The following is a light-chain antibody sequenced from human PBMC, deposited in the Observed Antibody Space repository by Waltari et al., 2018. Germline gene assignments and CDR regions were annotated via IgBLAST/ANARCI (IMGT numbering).Light chain of an antibody. Sequence: VFTQPHSVSGSPGQTVTISCTRSSGSIDSAYVQWYQQRPGNATTTVIYKDNQRPSGVPDRFSGSIDSSSNSASLAISGLKSADEADYYCQSADDSYNPVFGGGTRLTVL. V-gene: IGLV6-57*03. CDR2: KDN. CDR3: QSADDSYNPV. J-gene: IGLJ2*01. CDR1: SGSIDSAY.